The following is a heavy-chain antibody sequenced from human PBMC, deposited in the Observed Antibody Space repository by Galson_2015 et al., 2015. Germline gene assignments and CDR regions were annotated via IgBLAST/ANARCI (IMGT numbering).Heavy chain of an antibody. CDR1: GFTFSSYA. Sequence: SLRLSCAASGFTFSSYAMSWVRQAPGKGLEWVSAISGSGGSTYYADSVKGRFTISRDNSKNTLYLQMNSLRAEDTAVYYCAKRGLEGGYSYGWVYYFDYWGQGTLVTVSS. J-gene: IGHJ4*02. D-gene: IGHD5-18*01. V-gene: IGHV3-23*01. CDR3: AKRGLEGGYSYGWVYYFDY. CDR2: ISGSGGST.